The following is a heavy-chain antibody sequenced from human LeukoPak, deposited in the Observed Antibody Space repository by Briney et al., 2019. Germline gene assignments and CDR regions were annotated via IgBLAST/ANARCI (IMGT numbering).Heavy chain of an antibody. CDR1: GGSISSYY. V-gene: IGHV4-59*01. CDR3: ARILSPHAYYYYYMDV. Sequence: SETLSLTCTVSGGSISSYYWSWIRQPPGKGLEWIGYIYYSGSTNYNPSLKSRVTISVDTSKNQFSLKLGSVTAADTAVYYCARILSPHAYYYYYMDVWGKGTTVTVSS. CDR2: IYYSGST. J-gene: IGHJ6*03.